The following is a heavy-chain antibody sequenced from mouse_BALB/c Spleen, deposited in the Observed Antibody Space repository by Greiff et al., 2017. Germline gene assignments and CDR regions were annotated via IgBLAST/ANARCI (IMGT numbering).Heavy chain of an antibody. D-gene: IGHD4-1*01. CDR3: RGNGDGHAMDY. CDR2: IDPENGDT. V-gene: IGHV14-4*02. J-gene: IGHJ4*01. Sequence: VQLQQSGAELVRSGASVKLSCTASGFNITDYYMHWVKQRPEQGLEWIGWIDPENGDTEYAPKFQGKATMTADTSSNTAYLQLSSLTSEDTAVYYCRGNGDGHAMDYWGQGTSVTVSS. CDR1: GFNITDYY.